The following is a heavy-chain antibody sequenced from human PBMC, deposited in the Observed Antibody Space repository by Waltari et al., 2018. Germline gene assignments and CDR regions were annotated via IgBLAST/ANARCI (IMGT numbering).Heavy chain of an antibody. D-gene: IGHD5-18*01. CDR2: VYHSGST. CDR1: GYSISSGYY. V-gene: IGHV4-38-2*01. J-gene: IGHJ3*02. Sequence: QVQLQELGPGLVKPSETLSLTCAVSGYSISSGYYWGWIRQPPGKGLEWIGSVYHSGSTYYNPSLKSRVTISVDTSKNQFSLKLSSVTAADTAVYYCARGTRGYSYGNAFDIWGQGTMVTVSS. CDR3: ARGTRGYSYGNAFDI.